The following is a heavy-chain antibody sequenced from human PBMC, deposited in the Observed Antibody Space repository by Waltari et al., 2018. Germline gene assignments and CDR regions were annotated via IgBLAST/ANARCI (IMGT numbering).Heavy chain of an antibody. CDR1: GGTFSSYA. D-gene: IGHD2-8*02. V-gene: IGHV1-69*12. CDR2: SIPIFGTA. J-gene: IGHJ3*02. Sequence: QVQLVQSGAEVKKPGSSVKVSCKASGGTFSSYAISWVRQAAGHGLEWMGGSIPIFGTANYAQKFKGRVTMTADESTSTAYMELSSLRSEDTAVYYCARVQYWTLNDAFDIWGQGTMVTVSS. CDR3: ARVQYWTLNDAFDI.